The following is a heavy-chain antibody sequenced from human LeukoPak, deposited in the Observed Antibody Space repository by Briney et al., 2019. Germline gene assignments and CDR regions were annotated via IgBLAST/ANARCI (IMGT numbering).Heavy chain of an antibody. CDR2: ISSSSSYI. D-gene: IGHD2-2*01. CDR1: AFTFSSYS. Sequence: GGSLRLSCAASAFTFSSYSMNWVRQAPGKGLEWVSSISSSSSYIYYADSVKGRFTISRDNAKNSLYLQMNSLRTEDTALYYCAKDSRTDYYYYMDVWGKGTTVTISS. CDR3: AKDSRTDYYYYMDV. V-gene: IGHV3-21*04. J-gene: IGHJ6*03.